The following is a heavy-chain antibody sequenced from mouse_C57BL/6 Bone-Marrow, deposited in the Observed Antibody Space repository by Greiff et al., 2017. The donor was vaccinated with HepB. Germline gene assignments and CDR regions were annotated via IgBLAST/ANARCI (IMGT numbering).Heavy chain of an antibody. CDR2: IRSKSNNYAT. Sequence: EVQLVESGGGLVQPKGSLKLSCAASGFSFNTYAMNWVRQAPGKGLEWVARIRSKSNNYATYYADSVKDRFTISRDDSESMLYLQMNNLKTEDTAMYYCVSPLRSPMDYWGQGTSVTVSS. D-gene: IGHD1-1*01. V-gene: IGHV10-1*01. CDR1: GFSFNTYA. J-gene: IGHJ4*01. CDR3: VSPLRSPMDY.